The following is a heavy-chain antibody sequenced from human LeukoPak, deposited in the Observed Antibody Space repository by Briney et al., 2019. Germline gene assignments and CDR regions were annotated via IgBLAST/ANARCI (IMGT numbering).Heavy chain of an antibody. CDR1: GGSSSGYY. D-gene: IGHD1-26*01. Sequence: PSETLSLTCAVYGGSSSGYYWSWIRQPPGKGLEWIGEINHSGSTNYNPSLKSRVTISVDTSKNQFSLKLSSVTAADTAVYYCAIGKGGSYTVRYFDYWGQGTLVTVSS. V-gene: IGHV4-34*01. CDR3: AIGKGGSYTVRYFDY. J-gene: IGHJ4*02. CDR2: INHSGST.